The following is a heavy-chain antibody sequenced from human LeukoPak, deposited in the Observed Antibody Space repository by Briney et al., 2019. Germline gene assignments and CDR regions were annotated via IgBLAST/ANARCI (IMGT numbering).Heavy chain of an antibody. CDR1: GFTFSSYG. CDR3: AKDLLYFDWLLPDY. D-gene: IGHD3-9*01. Sequence: GGSLRLSCAASGFTFSSYGMHWVRQAPGKGLEWVAVISYDGSNKYYADSVKGRFTISRDNSKNTLYLQMNSLRAEDTAVYYCAKDLLYFDWLLPDYWGQRTLVTVSS. V-gene: IGHV3-30*18. J-gene: IGHJ4*02. CDR2: ISYDGSNK.